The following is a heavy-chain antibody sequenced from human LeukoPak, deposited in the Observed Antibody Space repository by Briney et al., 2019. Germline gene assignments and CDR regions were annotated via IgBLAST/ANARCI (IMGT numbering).Heavy chain of an antibody. D-gene: IGHD6-13*01. CDR2: IYPGDSDN. V-gene: IGHV5-51*01. J-gene: IGHJ5*02. Sequence: GDPLKISWKGSRCSFTSYWIGWVRQMPGKGLEWMGIIYPGDSDNRYSPSFQGQVTISADKSISTAYLQWSSLKASDTAMYYCARHGHSSSLWFGYNWFDPWGQGTLVTVSS. CDR1: RCSFTSYW. CDR3: ARHGHSSSLWFGYNWFDP.